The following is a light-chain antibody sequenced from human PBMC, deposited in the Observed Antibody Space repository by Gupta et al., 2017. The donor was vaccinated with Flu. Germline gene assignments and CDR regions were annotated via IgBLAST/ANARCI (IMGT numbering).Light chain of an antibody. J-gene: IGKJ1*01. CDR2: DAS. V-gene: IGKV3-11*01. CDR1: QSVSSY. Sequence: GERATLSCRASQSVSSYLAWYQQKPGQAPRLLIYDASNRATGIPARFSGSESGTDFTLTISSLEPEDFAVYYCQHRSNWPWTFGQGTKVEIK. CDR3: QHRSNWPWT.